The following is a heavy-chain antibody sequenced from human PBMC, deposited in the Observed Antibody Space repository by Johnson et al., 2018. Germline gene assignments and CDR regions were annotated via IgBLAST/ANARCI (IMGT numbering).Heavy chain of an antibody. CDR2: ISSSSIHR. V-gene: IGHV3-21*01. CDR3: ARDGSLDITEVPGGVYFYDGMDV. Sequence: VQLVQSGGGLVKPGGSLRLSCAASGFTFSSYSMNWVRQVPGKGLEWVSSISSSSIHRYYADSVKGRFTISRDNAKNSLDLQIDSLRAEDTAVYYCARDGSLDITEVPGGVYFYDGMDVWGQGTTVTVSS. D-gene: IGHD2-8*02. J-gene: IGHJ6*02. CDR1: GFTFSSYS.